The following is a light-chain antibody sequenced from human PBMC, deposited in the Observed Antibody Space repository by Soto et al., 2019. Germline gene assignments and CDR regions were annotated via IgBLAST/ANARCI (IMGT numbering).Light chain of an antibody. CDR3: QQYYSTPRT. V-gene: IGKV4-1*01. CDR1: QTVLYSSNDKNH. CDR2: WAS. J-gene: IGKJ1*01. Sequence: DIVITQSPDSLSVSLGERATINCKSSQTVLYSSNDKNHLAWYQQRPGQPPKLLFSWASTRESVVPDRFSASGSGTDFTLSIGSLQAEDVAVYYCQQYYSTPRTFGQGTKVDIK.